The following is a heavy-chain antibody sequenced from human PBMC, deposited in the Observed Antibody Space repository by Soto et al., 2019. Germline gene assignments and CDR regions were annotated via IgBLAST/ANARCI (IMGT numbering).Heavy chain of an antibody. Sequence: QVQLQESGPGLVKPSETLSLTCTLSGGSITSDHWSWIRQPPGKGLEWIGQIFYSGSSSYNPSLKSRVSIPIATAKKQFPLRLTSVTAPDPAVYFCATYFAGGGGRGYWGQGTLVTVSS. CDR3: ATYFAGGGGRGY. D-gene: IGHD3-16*01. CDR1: GGSITSDH. CDR2: IFYSGSS. V-gene: IGHV4-59*08. J-gene: IGHJ4*02.